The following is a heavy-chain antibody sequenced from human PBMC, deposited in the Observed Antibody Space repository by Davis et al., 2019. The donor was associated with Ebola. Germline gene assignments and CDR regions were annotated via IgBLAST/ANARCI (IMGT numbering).Heavy chain of an antibody. CDR1: GYTFTSYA. V-gene: IGHV7-4-1*02. D-gene: IGHD6-19*01. J-gene: IGHJ4*02. Sequence: AASVQVSCKASGYTFTSYAMNWVRQAPAQGLEWMGWINTNTGNPTYAQGFTRRFVFSLDTSVSTAYLQISSLKAEDTAVYYCARVDSSGWYYRLSYWGQGTLVTVSS. CDR3: ARVDSSGWYYRLSY. CDR2: INTNTGNP.